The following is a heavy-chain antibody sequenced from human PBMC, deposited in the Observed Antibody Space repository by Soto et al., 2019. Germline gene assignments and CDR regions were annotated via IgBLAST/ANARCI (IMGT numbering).Heavy chain of an antibody. V-gene: IGHV3-7*03. CDR1: GFTYSAYY. D-gene: IGHD2-8*02. Sequence: EVQLVESGGCLVQPGGSLRLSCSASGFTYSAYYMNWVRQAPGKGLEWVANIKDDGSTTFYADSVRGRFTISRDNAKKSLYLQMNSLRAEDTAVYYCASLNWVVPPTGPWGQGTLVTVSA. CDR2: IKDDGSTT. CDR3: ASLNWVVPPTGP. J-gene: IGHJ4*02.